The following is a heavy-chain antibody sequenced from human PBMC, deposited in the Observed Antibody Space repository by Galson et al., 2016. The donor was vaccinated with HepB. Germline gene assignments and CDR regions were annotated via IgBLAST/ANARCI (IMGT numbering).Heavy chain of an antibody. CDR1: GGSVSSGAYY. D-gene: IGHD4-23*01. J-gene: IGHJ4*02. V-gene: IGHV4-61*08. Sequence: SETLSLTCTVSGGSVSSGAYYWTWIRQAPGKGLEWIGYVYFSGTTSYNPPLKSRVTISQDRSNNQFSLTLWSVTAADTAVYSCARDYGGNSGALDYWGQGVLVSVSS. CDR3: ARDYGGNSGALDY. CDR2: VYFSGTT.